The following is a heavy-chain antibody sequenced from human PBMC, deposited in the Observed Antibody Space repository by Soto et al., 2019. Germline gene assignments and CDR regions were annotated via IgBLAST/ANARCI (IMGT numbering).Heavy chain of an antibody. D-gene: IGHD2-8*02. CDR2: VFQGANT. Sequence: SETLSLTCSASGGSVTSASYYWSWIRQSPGKGLECIGYVFQGANTNYNPSLKGRVTISVDTSRNQFSLDLTSVTAADTAVYYCATALGPTTGIDYWGQGTLVTVST. CDR3: ATALGPTTGIDY. CDR1: GGSVTSASYY. V-gene: IGHV4-61*01. J-gene: IGHJ4*02.